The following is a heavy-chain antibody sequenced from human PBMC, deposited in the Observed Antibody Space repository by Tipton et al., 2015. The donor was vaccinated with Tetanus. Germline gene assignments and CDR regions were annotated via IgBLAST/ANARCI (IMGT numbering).Heavy chain of an antibody. D-gene: IGHD2-8*01. CDR1: GGSISSYY. J-gene: IGHJ1*01. V-gene: IGHV4-4*07. CDR3: VANDGGLEHGQH. Sequence: TLSLTCTVSGGSISSYYWSWIRQPAGKGLEWIGRIYTSGSTNYNPSLKSRVTMSLDTSKNQFSLKLSSVTAADTAVYYCVANDGGLEHGQHWGQGTLVTVSS. CDR2: IYTSGST.